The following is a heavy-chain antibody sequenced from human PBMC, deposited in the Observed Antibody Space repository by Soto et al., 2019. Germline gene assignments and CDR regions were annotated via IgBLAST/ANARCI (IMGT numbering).Heavy chain of an antibody. CDR3: ARDRIKVTMIVAPSPLNYFEY. D-gene: IGHD3-22*01. V-gene: IGHV1-69*13. CDR1: GGTFSSYA. CDR2: LIPIFGTA. J-gene: IGHJ4*02. Sequence: SVKVSCKASGGTFSSYAISWVRQAPGQGLEWMGELIPIFGTANYAQKFQGRVTITADESTSTAYMELSSLRSEDTAVYYCARDRIKVTMIVAPSPLNYFEYWGQGTLVTVSS.